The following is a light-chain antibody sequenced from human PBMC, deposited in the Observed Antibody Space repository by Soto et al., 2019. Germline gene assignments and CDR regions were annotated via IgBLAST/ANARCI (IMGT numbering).Light chain of an antibody. CDR2: DVT. Sequence: QSALTQPASLSGSLGQSITISCTGTSSDIGGYNYVSWYQQHPGKAPKLIIHDVTNRPSGVSDRFFGSKSGNTASLTISGLQAEDEADYYCSSYRASSTTHYVFGTGTKLTVL. CDR1: SSDIGGYNY. V-gene: IGLV2-14*03. CDR3: SSYRASSTTHYV. J-gene: IGLJ1*01.